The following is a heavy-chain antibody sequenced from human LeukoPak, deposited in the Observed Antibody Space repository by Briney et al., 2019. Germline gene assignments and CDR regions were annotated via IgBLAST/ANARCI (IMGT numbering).Heavy chain of an antibody. V-gene: IGHV4-34*01. CDR2: INHSGST. D-gene: IGHD3-16*02. CDR1: GGSFSGYY. CDR3: ARTWVSYDYVWGSYRYTVNYFDY. J-gene: IGHJ4*02. Sequence: SETLSLTCAVYGGSFSGYYWSWIRQPPGKGLEWIGEINHSGSTNYNPSLKSRVTISVDTSKNQFSLKLSSVTAADTAVYYCARTWVSYDYVWGSYRYTVNYFDYWGQGTLVTVSS.